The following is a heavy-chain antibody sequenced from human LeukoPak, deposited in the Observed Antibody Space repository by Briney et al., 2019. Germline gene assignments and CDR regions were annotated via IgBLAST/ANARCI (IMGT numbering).Heavy chain of an antibody. CDR2: IYLTGNT. J-gene: IGHJ4*01. CDR3: ARERFVGSGFPKFYSDF. V-gene: IGHV4-61*02. CDR1: GGSISSTTYH. D-gene: IGHD3-3*01. Sequence: PSETLSLTCSVSGGSISSTTYHWGWMRQPAGKGLEWIGRIYLTGNTNYNPSLKNRVSISLDSSNNQVSLSLTSVTAADTAVYYCARERFVGSGFPKFYSDFWGHGALVTVSS.